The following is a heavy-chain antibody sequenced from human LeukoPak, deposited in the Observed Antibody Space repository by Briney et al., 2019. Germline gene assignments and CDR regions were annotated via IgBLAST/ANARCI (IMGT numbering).Heavy chain of an antibody. CDR3: ARDLSSTSNWEFDY. CDR2: INPNSGGT. CDR1: GYTLIDFF. J-gene: IGHJ4*02. Sequence: ASVKVSCKASGYTLIDFFIHWVRQAPGHGLEWMGRINPNSGGTEYPPNFQGRVTMTRDTSISATYMELNWLTSDDTAVYYCARDLSSTSNWEFDYWGQGTLVTVSS. V-gene: IGHV1-2*06. D-gene: IGHD7-27*01.